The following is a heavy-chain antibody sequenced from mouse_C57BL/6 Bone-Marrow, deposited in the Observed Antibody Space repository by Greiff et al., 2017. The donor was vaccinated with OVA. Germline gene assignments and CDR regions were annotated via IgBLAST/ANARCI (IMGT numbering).Heavy chain of an antibody. V-gene: IGHV1-61*01. D-gene: IGHD1-1*01. J-gene: IGHJ2*01. CDR3: ARYSSYFDY. Sequence: VQLQQPGAELVRPGSSVKLSCKASGYTFTSYWMDWVKQRPGQGLEWIGNIYPSDSETHYNQKFKDKATLTVDKSSSTAYMQLSSLTSEDSAVYYCARYSSYFDYWGQGTTLTVSS. CDR2: IYPSDSET. CDR1: GYTFTSYW.